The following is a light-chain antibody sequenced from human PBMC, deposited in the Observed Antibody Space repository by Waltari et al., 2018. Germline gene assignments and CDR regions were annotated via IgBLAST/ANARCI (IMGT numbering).Light chain of an antibody. Sequence: EIVLTQSPATLSLSPGERATLSCRASQSVSSYLAWYQQKPGQAPRLLSYDASNRATGSPARFSGSGSGTDFTLTISSLEPEDFAVYYCQQRSNWQGVTFGQGTKLEIK. V-gene: IGKV3-11*01. CDR3: QQRSNWQGVT. CDR2: DAS. CDR1: QSVSSY. J-gene: IGKJ2*01.